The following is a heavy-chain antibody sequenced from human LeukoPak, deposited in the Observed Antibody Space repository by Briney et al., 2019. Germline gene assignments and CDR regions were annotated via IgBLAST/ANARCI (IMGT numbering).Heavy chain of an antibody. J-gene: IGHJ5*02. Sequence: ISSSGSTIYYADSVKGRFTISRDNAKNSLYLQMNSLRVEDTAVYYCARRGELLRDNWLDPWGQGALVTVSS. V-gene: IGHV3-48*03. CDR3: ARRGELLRDNWLDP. D-gene: IGHD1-26*01. CDR2: ISSSGSTI.